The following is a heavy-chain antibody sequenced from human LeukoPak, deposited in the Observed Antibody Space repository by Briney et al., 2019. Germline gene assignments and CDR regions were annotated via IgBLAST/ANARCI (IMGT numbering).Heavy chain of an antibody. D-gene: IGHD3-16*01. J-gene: IGHJ3*02. V-gene: IGHV3-7*03. CDR2: IKPDGSDE. Sequence: GGSLRLSCAASGFTFSSYWMSWVRQAPGKGLEWVANIKPDGSDEYYVDSVKGRFTISRDNAKNSLYLQMNSLRAEDMALYYCAKGRGWGTDDAFDIWGQGTMVTVSS. CDR1: GFTFSSYW. CDR3: AKGRGWGTDDAFDI.